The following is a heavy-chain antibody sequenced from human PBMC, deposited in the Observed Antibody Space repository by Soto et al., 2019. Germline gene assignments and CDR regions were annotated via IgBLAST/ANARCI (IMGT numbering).Heavy chain of an antibody. CDR3: AKSNRGAYDTPDF. D-gene: IGHD3-22*01. CDR2: ISYDGRNK. J-gene: IGHJ4*02. V-gene: IGHV3-30*18. CDR1: GFSLNDYG. Sequence: VGSLRLSCAASGFSLNDYGMHWVRQPPGKGLEWVADISYDGRNKYYTDSVRGRFTISGDISKGTLYLQMNSLRPEDTAVYYCAKSNRGAYDTPDFWGQGTPVTVSS.